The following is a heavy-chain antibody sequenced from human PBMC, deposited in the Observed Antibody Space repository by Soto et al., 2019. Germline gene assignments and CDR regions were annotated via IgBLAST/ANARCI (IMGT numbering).Heavy chain of an antibody. CDR3: AKATATGGGAFDI. Sequence: GGSLRLSCAASGFTCSSYDMSWVRQAPGKGLEWVSTILVGGSTHYPDSVKGRFTISRDNSRNTVFLQMNSLTAGDTAVYYCAKATATGGGAFDICGQGTMVTVSS. V-gene: IGHV3-23*01. J-gene: IGHJ3*02. CDR1: GFTCSSYD. CDR2: ILVGGST. D-gene: IGHD2-8*02.